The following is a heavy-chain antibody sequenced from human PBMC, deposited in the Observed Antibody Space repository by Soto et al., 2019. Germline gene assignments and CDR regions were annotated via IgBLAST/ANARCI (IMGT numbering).Heavy chain of an antibody. J-gene: IGHJ4*02. CDR1: GVPFSNAW. Sequence: EVQLVESGGTLVKPGGSLRLSCVASGVPFSNAWINWVRQVPGKGLEWVGRVKGKTDGGSSDYAADVKGRFAVSTDDSRNIVYLQMNGLKIEDTGVYYCTTDSRTSLPEIRFDYWGQGTQFTVSS. V-gene: IGHV3-15*07. D-gene: IGHD2-8*01. CDR2: VKGKTDGGSS. CDR3: TTDSRTSLPEIRFDY.